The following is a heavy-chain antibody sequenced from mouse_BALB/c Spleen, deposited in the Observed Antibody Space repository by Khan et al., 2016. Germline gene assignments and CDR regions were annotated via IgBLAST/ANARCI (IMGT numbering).Heavy chain of an antibody. Sequence: EVQLQESGPGLVKPSQSLSLTCTVTGYSITSDYAWNWIRQFPGNKLEWMGYISYSGSTSYNPSLKSRISITRDTSKNQFFLQLNSVTTEDTATYYCARDYYGSSYFDYWVQGTTLTVSS. D-gene: IGHD1-1*01. V-gene: IGHV3-2*02. CDR1: GYSITSDYA. J-gene: IGHJ2*01. CDR2: ISYSGST. CDR3: ARDYYGSSYFDY.